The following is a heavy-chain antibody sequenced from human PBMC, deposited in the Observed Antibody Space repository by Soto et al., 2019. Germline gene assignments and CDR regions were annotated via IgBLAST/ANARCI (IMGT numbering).Heavy chain of an antibody. CDR3: ARERPYYYDSSGYYCPSFDY. CDR1: GFTFSSYA. J-gene: IGHJ4*02. V-gene: IGHV3-23*01. D-gene: IGHD3-22*01. Sequence: GGSLRLSCAASGFTFSSYAMSWVRQAPGKGLEWVSAISGSGGSTYYADSVKGRFTISRDNSKNTLYLQMNSLRAEDTAVYYCARERPYYYDSSGYYCPSFDYWGQGTLVTVSS. CDR2: ISGSGGST.